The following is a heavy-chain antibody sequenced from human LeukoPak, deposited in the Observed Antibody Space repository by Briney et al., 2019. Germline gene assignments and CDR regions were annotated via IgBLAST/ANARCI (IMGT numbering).Heavy chain of an antibody. CDR1: GFTFSSYA. Sequence: GGSLRLSCAASGFTFSSYAMSWVRQAPGEGLEWVSAISGSGGSAYYADSVKGRFTISRDNSKNTLYLQMNSLRAEDTAVYYCAKDPPPDYYGSRSYLIWGQGTLVTVSS. CDR3: AKDPPPDYYGSRSYLI. V-gene: IGHV3-23*01. J-gene: IGHJ4*02. D-gene: IGHD3-10*01. CDR2: ISGSGGSA.